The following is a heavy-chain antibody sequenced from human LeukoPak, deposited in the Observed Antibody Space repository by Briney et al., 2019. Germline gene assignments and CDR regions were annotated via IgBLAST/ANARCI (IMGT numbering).Heavy chain of an antibody. Sequence: PGGSLRLSCAVSGFAVRSNYMTWVRQAPGKGLEWVSVIYSGGSTYYADSVKGRFTISRDNSENTVYLQMSSLRAEDTAVYYCARDFSGVDYFDYWGQGTLVTVSS. CDR1: GFAVRSNY. CDR3: ARDFSGVDYFDY. J-gene: IGHJ4*02. D-gene: IGHD3-10*01. CDR2: IYSGGST. V-gene: IGHV3-53*01.